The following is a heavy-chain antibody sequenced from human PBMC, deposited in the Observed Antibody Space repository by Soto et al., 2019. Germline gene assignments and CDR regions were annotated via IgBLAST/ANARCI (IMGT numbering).Heavy chain of an antibody. J-gene: IGHJ4*02. Sequence: EVQLLESGGGLLQPGGSPRLSCAASGFTFSTYAMSWVRQAPGKGLEWVSAITGGGGNTYYADSVKGRFTISRDNSKNTLFLQMNSLRAEDTAVYYCAKGSRGYCSGTSCYEFDYWGQGTLVTVSS. CDR1: GFTFSTYA. CDR2: ITGGGGNT. V-gene: IGHV3-23*01. D-gene: IGHD2-2*01. CDR3: AKGSRGYCSGTSCYEFDY.